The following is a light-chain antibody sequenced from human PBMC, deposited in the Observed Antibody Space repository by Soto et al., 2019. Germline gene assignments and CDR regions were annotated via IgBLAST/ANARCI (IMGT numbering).Light chain of an antibody. J-gene: IGKJ1*01. V-gene: IGKV1-5*03. CDR3: QQYNSWSWT. Sequence: DIQMTQSPSTLSASVGDRVTITCRASESISSWLAWYQQKPGKAPKLLVYKAFTLESGVPSRFSGSGSGTEFTLTISSLQPDDFATYYCQQYNSWSWTFGRGTKVEIK. CDR1: ESISSW. CDR2: KAF.